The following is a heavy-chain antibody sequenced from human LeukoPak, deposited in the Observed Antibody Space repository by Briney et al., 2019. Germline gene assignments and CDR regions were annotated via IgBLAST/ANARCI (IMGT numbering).Heavy chain of an antibody. CDR2: INAGNGNT. V-gene: IGHV1-3*01. CDR3: ARVQSAYCSSSSCYGGYFDY. D-gene: IGHD2-2*01. CDR1: GYTFTSYA. J-gene: IGHJ4*02. Sequence: RASVTVSFKASGYTFTSYAMRWVRQAPGQRPEWMGWINAGNGNTKYSQKFQGRVTTTRDTSASTAYMELSSLRPEDTAVYYCARVQSAYCSSSSCYGGYFDYWGQGTLVTVSS.